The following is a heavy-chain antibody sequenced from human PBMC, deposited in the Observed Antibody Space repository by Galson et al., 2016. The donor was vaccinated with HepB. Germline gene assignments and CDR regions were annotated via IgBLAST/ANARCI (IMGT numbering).Heavy chain of an antibody. CDR2: LSSDGRNK. J-gene: IGHJ4*02. V-gene: IGHV3-30*03. CDR1: GFSVTRNY. D-gene: IGHD1-26*01. Sequence: SLRLSCAASGFSVTRNYLTCVRQAPGKGLEWVALLSSDGRNKYYADSVKVRITISRDTSKNTVYLQRNSLGAEDTAVYYCARDVVGAAFDSWGQGTLVTVSS. CDR3: ARDVVGAAFDS.